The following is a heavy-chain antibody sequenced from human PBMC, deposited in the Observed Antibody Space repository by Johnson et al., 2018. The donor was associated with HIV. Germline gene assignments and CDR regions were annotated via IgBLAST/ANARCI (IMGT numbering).Heavy chain of an antibody. D-gene: IGHD6-19*01. V-gene: IGHV3-30-3*01. CDR1: GFTFSNYA. J-gene: IGHJ3*02. Sequence: VQLVESGGGAVQPGRSLRLSCAASGFTFSNYAIHWVRQPPGKGLEWVAVISYDGNNKYYADSVKGRFTISRDNSKNTLYLQMNSLTTEDTAVYYCARDLGWLEGTHDAFDIWGQGTLVTVSS. CDR3: ARDLGWLEGTHDAFDI. CDR2: ISYDGNNK.